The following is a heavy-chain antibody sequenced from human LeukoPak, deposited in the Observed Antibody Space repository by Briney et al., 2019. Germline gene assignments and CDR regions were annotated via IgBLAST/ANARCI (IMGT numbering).Heavy chain of an antibody. CDR1: GFTFSSYA. CDR2: ISGSGGST. D-gene: IGHD3-22*01. Sequence: GGSLRLSCAASGFTFSSYAMSWVRQAPGKGLEWVSAISGSGGSTYYADSMKGRFTISRDNSKNTLYLQMNSLRAEDTAVYYCAKDPGAMYYYDSSGYFDYWGQGTLVTVSS. CDR3: AKDPGAMYYYDSSGYFDY. V-gene: IGHV3-23*01. J-gene: IGHJ4*02.